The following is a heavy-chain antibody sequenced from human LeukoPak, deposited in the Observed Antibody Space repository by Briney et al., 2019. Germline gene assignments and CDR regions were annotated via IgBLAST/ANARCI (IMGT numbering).Heavy chain of an antibody. V-gene: IGHV1-69*13. D-gene: IGHD2/OR15-2a*01. Sequence: SVKVSCKASGYTFTSYDINWVRQATGQGLEWMGGIIPIFGTANYAQKFQGRVTITADESTSTAYMELSSLRSEDTAVYYCARARSFDFEYCVLDFSAEEVCDAFDIWGQGTMVTVSS. CDR2: IIPIFGTA. CDR3: ARARSFDFEYCVLDFSAEEVCDAFDI. J-gene: IGHJ3*02. CDR1: GYTFTSYD.